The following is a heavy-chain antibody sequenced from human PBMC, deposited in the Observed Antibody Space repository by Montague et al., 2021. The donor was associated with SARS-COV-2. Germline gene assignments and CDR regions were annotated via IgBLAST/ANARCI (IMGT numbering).Heavy chain of an antibody. CDR2: IYHTGGT. CDR3: ARDRPRSYYYGSGTYTWGGYGMDV. Sequence: SETLSLTCVVSGDSISTDNWWTWVRLPPGKGLEWVGEIYHTGGTKYKPSLKSRVTMSVDTSKNQFSLKLSSVTAADTTLYYCARDRPRSYYYGSGTYTWGGYGMDVWGQGTTVTVSS. D-gene: IGHD3-10*01. V-gene: IGHV4-4*02. J-gene: IGHJ6*02. CDR1: GDSISTDNW.